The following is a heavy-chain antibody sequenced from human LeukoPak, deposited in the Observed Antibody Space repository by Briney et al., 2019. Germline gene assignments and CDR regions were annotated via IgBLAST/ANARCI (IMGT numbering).Heavy chain of an antibody. CDR3: AREGSSWAGAFDI. Sequence: SSETLSLTCTVSGGSISSYYWSWIRQPPGKGLERIGYIYYSGSTNYNPSLKGRVTISVDASKNQFSLKLSSVTAADTAVYYCAREGSSWAGAFDIWGQGTMVTVSS. J-gene: IGHJ3*02. CDR1: GGSISSYY. CDR2: IYYSGST. V-gene: IGHV4-59*01. D-gene: IGHD6-13*01.